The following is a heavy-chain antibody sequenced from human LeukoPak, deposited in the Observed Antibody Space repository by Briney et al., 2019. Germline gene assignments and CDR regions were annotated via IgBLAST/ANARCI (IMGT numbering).Heavy chain of an antibody. Sequence: ASVKVSCKASGGTFSSYAISWVRQAPGQGLEWMGRIIPIFGTANYAQKFQGRVTITTYESTSTAYMELSSLRSEDTAVYYCAREFFDSSGYYHEYYFDYWGQGTLVTVSS. CDR2: IIPIFGTA. J-gene: IGHJ4*02. CDR3: AREFFDSSGYYHEYYFDY. V-gene: IGHV1-69*05. D-gene: IGHD3-22*01. CDR1: GGTFSSYA.